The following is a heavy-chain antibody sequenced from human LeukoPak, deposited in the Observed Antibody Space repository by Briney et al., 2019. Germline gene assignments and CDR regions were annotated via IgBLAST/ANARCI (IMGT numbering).Heavy chain of an antibody. J-gene: IGHJ6*03. V-gene: IGHV5-51*01. CDR1: GYSFTSYW. CDR2: IYPGDSDT. Sequence: GESLKISCKGSGYSFTSYWIGWVRQMPGKGLEWMGIIYPGDSDTRYSPSFQGRVTISADKSISTAYLQWSSLKASDTAMYYCARHRYSSSWYYYYYYMDVWGKGTTVTISS. D-gene: IGHD6-13*01. CDR3: ARHRYSSSWYYYYYYMDV.